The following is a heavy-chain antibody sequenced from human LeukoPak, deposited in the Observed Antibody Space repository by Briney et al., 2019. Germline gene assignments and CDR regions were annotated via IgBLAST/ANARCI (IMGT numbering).Heavy chain of an antibody. V-gene: IGHV1-8*01. D-gene: IGHD6-6*01. CDR2: MNPNSANT. CDR1: GYTFSSYE. CDR3: ARGSSTSSLLAY. J-gene: IGHJ4*02. Sequence: ASLKVSCKASGYTFSSYEINWVRQATGQGLEWMGWMNPNSANTGYAQKFQGRVTMTRDTSISTAYMELSSLTSEDTAVYYCARGSSTSSLLAYWGQGTLLTVSS.